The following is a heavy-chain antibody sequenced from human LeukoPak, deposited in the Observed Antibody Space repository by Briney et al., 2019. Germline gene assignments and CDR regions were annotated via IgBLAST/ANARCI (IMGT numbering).Heavy chain of an antibody. CDR3: ARHGRGYHNVMDV. Sequence: SETLSLTCSVSGVSISSYYWRWIRQPPGKGLEWIGYIYYSGSTNYNPSLKSRVIISVDTSKHQFSLKVRSVTAADTAVYYCARHGRGYHNVMDVGRQGTTVTVSS. V-gene: IGHV4-59*08. D-gene: IGHD3-10*01. CDR1: GVSISSYY. J-gene: IGHJ6*02. CDR2: IYYSGST.